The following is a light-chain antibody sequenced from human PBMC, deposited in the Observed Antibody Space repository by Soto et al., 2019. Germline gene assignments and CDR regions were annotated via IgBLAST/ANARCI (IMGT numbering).Light chain of an antibody. J-gene: IGLJ1*01. Sequence: QSALTQPPSVSAAPGQKVTISCSGRNSNIGNNYVSWYQQFPGTAPKLLIYENTKRPSGIPDRFSGSKSGTSATLDITGLQTGDEADYCCGAWDNSLSAYVFGPGTKLTVL. CDR1: NSNIGNNY. CDR3: GAWDNSLSAYV. CDR2: ENT. V-gene: IGLV1-51*02.